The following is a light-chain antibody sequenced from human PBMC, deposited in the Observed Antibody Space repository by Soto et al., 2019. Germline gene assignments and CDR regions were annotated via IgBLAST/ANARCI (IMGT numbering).Light chain of an antibody. Sequence: QSALTQPPSASGSPAQSVTISCTGTSSDVGAYIFVSWYQQHPGKAPKLMVYDVNRRPPGVPDRFFGSKSGNTASLTVSGLQAEDEADYYCVSFAGGTYVFGTGTKVTVL. CDR2: DVN. J-gene: IGLJ1*01. CDR1: SSDVGAYIF. V-gene: IGLV2-8*01. CDR3: VSFAGGTYV.